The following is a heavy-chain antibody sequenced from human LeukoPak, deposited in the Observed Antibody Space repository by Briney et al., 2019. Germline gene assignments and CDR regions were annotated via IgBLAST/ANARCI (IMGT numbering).Heavy chain of an antibody. CDR3: AMIPCGGDCYRSAFDF. CDR2: ISSGSNNI. Sequence: GGSLRLSCAASGFTFSTYSMNWVRQAPGKGLEWVSYISSGSNNIYYADSVKGRFTISRDNAKNSLYLQMNRLRAEDTAVYYCAMIPCGGDCYRSAFDFRGQGTMVTVSS. J-gene: IGHJ3*01. V-gene: IGHV3-48*01. D-gene: IGHD2-21*01. CDR1: GFTFSTYS.